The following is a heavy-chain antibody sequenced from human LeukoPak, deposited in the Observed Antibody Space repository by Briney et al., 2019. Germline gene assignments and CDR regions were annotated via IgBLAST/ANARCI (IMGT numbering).Heavy chain of an antibody. J-gene: IGHJ4*02. CDR2: INDSGST. CDR3: ARDDYWNPFDY. V-gene: IGHV4-34*01. CDR1: GGSFSGYY. Sequence: PSETLSLTCAVYGGSFSGYYWTWIRQPPGKGLEWIGGINDSGSTNYNPSLKSRVTISVDTAKNQFSLKLSSVTAADTAVYFCARDDYWNPFDYWGQGTLVTVSS. D-gene: IGHD1-1*01.